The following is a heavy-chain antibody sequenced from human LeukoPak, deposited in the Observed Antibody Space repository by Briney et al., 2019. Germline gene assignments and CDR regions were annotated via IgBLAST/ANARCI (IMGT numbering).Heavy chain of an antibody. Sequence: SVKVSCKASGGTFSSYAISWVRQAPGQGLEWMGGIIPIFGTANYAQKFQGRVTITTDESTSTAYMELSSLRSEDTAVYYCARALNWNYVRDYYYYMDVWGKGTTVIVSS. J-gene: IGHJ6*03. D-gene: IGHD1-7*01. CDR1: GGTFSSYA. CDR3: ARALNWNYVRDYYYYMDV. CDR2: IIPIFGTA. V-gene: IGHV1-69*05.